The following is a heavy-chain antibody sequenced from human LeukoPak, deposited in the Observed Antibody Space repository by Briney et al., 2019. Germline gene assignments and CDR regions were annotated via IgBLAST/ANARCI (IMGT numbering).Heavy chain of an antibody. Sequence: ASLQVSCKASGYTFTDYGITCVRQAPGQGLEWMGWISARNGNTNYSQRLQGRVTMTTDTSTSTAYMELRSLTSDDTAVYYCARDHALWSNCFDYWGQGTLVTVSS. CDR2: ISARNGNT. D-gene: IGHD2/OR15-2a*01. V-gene: IGHV1-18*01. J-gene: IGHJ4*02. CDR3: ARDHALWSNCFDY. CDR1: GYTFTDYG.